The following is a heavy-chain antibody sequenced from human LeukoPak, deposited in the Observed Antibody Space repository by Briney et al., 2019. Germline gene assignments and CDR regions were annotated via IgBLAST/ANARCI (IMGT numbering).Heavy chain of an antibody. Sequence: ASVKVSCNASGYTLSDYDINWVRHAPGQGLEYMGWINPNSLIPGYARKFRGRVTLTMDTSIRTAYMELSGLTYDDTAIYYCARVKPVPTVSFDPWGQGTLVTVSS. CDR1: GYTLSDYD. V-gene: IGHV1-8*01. J-gene: IGHJ5*02. CDR2: INPNSLIP. CDR3: ARVKPVPTVSFDP. D-gene: IGHD4-17*01.